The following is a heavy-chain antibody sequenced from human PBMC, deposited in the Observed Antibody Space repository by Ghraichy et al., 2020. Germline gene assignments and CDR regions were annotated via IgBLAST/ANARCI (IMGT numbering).Heavy chain of an antibody. D-gene: IGHD6-13*01. J-gene: IGHJ5*02. CDR2: ISSSSSYI. CDR1: GFTFSSYS. Sequence: GGSLRLSCAASGFTFSSYSMNWVRQAPGKGLEWVSSISSSSSYIYYADSVKGRFTISRDNAKNSLYLQMNSLRAEDTAVYYCAREIETGRYSSSWYRGWFDPWGQGTLVTVSS. CDR3: AREIETGRYSSSWYRGWFDP. V-gene: IGHV3-21*01.